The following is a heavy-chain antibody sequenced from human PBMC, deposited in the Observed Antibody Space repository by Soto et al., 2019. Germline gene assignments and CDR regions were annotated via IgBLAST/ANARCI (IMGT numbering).Heavy chain of an antibody. CDR1: GDSISTYY. Sequence: SETLSLTCTVPGDSISTYYWSWIRQPPGKGLEWIGHIYYSGSTNYNPSLKSRVIISVDRSKNQFSLKVRSVTAADTAVYYCARKTYGDYVGYFAPGGKETQVTVSS. CDR3: ARKTYGDYVGYFAP. CDR2: IYYSGST. J-gene: IGHJ5*02. D-gene: IGHD4-17*01. V-gene: IGHV4-59*12.